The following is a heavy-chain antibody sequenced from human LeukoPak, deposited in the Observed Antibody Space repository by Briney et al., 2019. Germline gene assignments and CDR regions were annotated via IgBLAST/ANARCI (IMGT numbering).Heavy chain of an antibody. CDR3: ARFGYGDYVWFDP. J-gene: IGHJ5*02. V-gene: IGHV4-31*03. Sequence: SQTLSLTCTVSGGSISSGGYYWSWIRQHPGTGLEWIGYIYYSGSTYYNPSLKSRVTISVDTSKNQFSLKLSSVTAADTAVYYCARFGYGDYVWFDPWGQGTLVTVSS. D-gene: IGHD4-17*01. CDR2: IYYSGST. CDR1: GGSISSGGYY.